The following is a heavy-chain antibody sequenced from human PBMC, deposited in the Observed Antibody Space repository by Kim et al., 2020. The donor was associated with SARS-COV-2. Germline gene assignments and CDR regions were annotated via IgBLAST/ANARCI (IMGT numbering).Heavy chain of an antibody. CDR2: T. Sequence: TYYTPSLKGRFTLSVDTSKNQFSLKLSSVPAADSAVYYCAGDHSSPFFDYWGQGTLVTVSS. J-gene: IGHJ4*02. D-gene: IGHD6-13*01. V-gene: IGHV4-31*02. CDR3: AGDHSSPFFDY.